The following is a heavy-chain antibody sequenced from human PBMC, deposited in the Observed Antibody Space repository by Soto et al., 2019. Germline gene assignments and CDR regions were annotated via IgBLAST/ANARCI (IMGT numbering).Heavy chain of an antibody. V-gene: IGHV4-61*01. CDR1: AGSDSSGSNY. J-gene: IGHJ4*02. CDR2: IYYIGST. CDR3: ARLNPRRYFDY. Sequence: PSETLSLTCTVSAGSDSSGSNYWSWIRQPPGKGLEWIGYIYYIGSTNYNPSLKSRVTLAVDTSKIQFSLKLSSVTAADTAVYSCARLNPRRYFDYWRQGTLVTVSS.